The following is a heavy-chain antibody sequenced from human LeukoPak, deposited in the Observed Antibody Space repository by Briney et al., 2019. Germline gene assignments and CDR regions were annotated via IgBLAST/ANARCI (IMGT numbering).Heavy chain of an antibody. CDR2: IYTSGST. J-gene: IGHJ3*02. V-gene: IGHV4-4*07. Sequence: SKTLYITFTVSGGSISSYYWSWIRQPATKVLDLIRRIYTSGSTNYTPSLKSRVTMSVDTSKNQFSLKLSSVFFVQAEDGIRACSSTSCYDAFDIWGQGTMVTVSS. CDR1: GGSISSYY. D-gene: IGHD2-2*01. CDR3: ACSSTSCYDAFDI.